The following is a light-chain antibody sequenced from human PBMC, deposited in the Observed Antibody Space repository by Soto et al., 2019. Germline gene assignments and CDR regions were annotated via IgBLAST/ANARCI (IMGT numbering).Light chain of an antibody. CDR1: QSVSSSY. CDR3: QQYGSSPWT. V-gene: IGKV3D-20*01. J-gene: IGKJ1*01. Sequence: EIVLTQSPATLSLSPGERATLSCGASQSVSSSYLAWYQQKPGLEPRLLIYDASSRATGIPDRFSVSGSGKDFTLTISRLEPEDYAVYYCQQYGSSPWTFGQGTKVEIK. CDR2: DAS.